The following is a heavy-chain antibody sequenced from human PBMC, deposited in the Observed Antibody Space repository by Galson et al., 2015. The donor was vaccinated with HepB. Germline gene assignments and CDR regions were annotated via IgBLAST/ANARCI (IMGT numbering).Heavy chain of an antibody. D-gene: IGHD6-6*01. CDR2: FNPNNGGT. CDR1: GNTLTDFH. Sequence: SVKVSCKASGNTLTDFHMHWVRQAPGKGLEWMGRFNPNNGGTLYAQTFQGRVTLAWDTSSNTAHMHLSRLTTDDTAVYFCARRATENCSYPLDYWGEGTLVTV. V-gene: IGHV1-2*06. CDR3: ARRATENCSYPLDY. J-gene: IGHJ4*02.